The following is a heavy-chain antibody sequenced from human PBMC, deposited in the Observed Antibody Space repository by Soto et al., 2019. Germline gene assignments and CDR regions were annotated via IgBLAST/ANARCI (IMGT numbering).Heavy chain of an antibody. CDR1: GYSFTSYW. J-gene: IGHJ6*02. CDR2: IYPGDSDT. CDR3: ARRLITMVRGTIKYYGMDV. D-gene: IGHD3-10*01. Sequence: GESLKISCMGSGYSFTSYWIVWVRQMPGKGLEWMGVIYPGDSDTRYSPSFQGQVTISADKSISTAYLQWSSLKASDSAIYYCARRLITMVRGTIKYYGMDVWGLGTTVTVSS. V-gene: IGHV5-51*01.